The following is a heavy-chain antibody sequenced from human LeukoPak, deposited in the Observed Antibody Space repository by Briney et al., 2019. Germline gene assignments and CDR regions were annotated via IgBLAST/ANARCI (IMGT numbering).Heavy chain of an antibody. D-gene: IGHD4-17*01. J-gene: IGHJ4*02. CDR3: ARGGYYGDYASYYFDY. V-gene: IGHV1-18*01. CDR2: ISAYNGNT. Sequence: ASVKVSCKASGYTFTSYGISWVRQAPGQGLEWMGWISAYNGNTNYVQKLQGRVTMTTDTSTSTAYMELRSLRSDDTAVYYCARGGYYGDYASYYFDYWGQGTLVTVSS. CDR1: GYTFTSYG.